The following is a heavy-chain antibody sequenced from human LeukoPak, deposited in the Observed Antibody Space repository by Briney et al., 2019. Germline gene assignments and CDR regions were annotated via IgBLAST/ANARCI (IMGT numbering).Heavy chain of an antibody. V-gene: IGHV1-69*05. CDR2: IIPIFGTA. D-gene: IGHD2-2*01. J-gene: IGHJ5*02. CDR1: GGTFNSYA. Sequence: SVKVSCKASGGTFNSYAISWVRQAPGQGLEWMGGIIPIFGTANYAQKFQGRVTITTDESTSTAYMELSSLRSEDTAVYYCARVVMVPAGNWFDPWGQGTLVTVSS. CDR3: ARVVMVPAGNWFDP.